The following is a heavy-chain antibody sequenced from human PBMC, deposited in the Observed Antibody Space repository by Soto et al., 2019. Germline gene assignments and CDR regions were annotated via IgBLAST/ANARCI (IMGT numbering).Heavy chain of an antibody. CDR1: GFTFSTSW. D-gene: IGHD2-2*01. Sequence: GSLRLSCAASGFTFSTSWMSWVRQAPGKGLEWVANIKQDGSEKYYVDSVKGRFTISRDNAKNSLYLQMNSLRAEDTAVYYCARDPNIVVVPAATYYYYGMDVWGQGTTVTVSS. CDR2: IKQDGSEK. J-gene: IGHJ6*02. CDR3: ARDPNIVVVPAATYYYYGMDV. V-gene: IGHV3-7*04.